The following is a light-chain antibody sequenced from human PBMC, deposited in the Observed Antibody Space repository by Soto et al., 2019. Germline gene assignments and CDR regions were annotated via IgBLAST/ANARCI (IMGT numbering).Light chain of an antibody. J-gene: IGLJ2*01. Sequence: QSALTQPASESGSPGQSITISCTGTSSEVGDNKYISWYQQYPGKAPKVMIYDVSNRPSGVSNRFSGSKSGNTAALTISGLQFEDEADYYCFSHTXGTRGVFGGGTK. CDR3: FSHTXGTRGV. CDR1: SSEVGDNKY. V-gene: IGLV2-14*01. CDR2: DVS.